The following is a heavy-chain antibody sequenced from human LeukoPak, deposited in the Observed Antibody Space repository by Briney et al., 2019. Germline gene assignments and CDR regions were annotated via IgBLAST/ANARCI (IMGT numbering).Heavy chain of an antibody. CDR3: ASLYDIVGTTVDY. CDR1: GYTFTNYY. D-gene: IGHD1-26*01. V-gene: IGHV1-2*06. Sequence: GASVKVSCKTSGYTFTNYYIHWVRQAPGQGLEWMGRIDHNTGGTKSAKNFQGRVTMTRDTSISTAYMALSGLRSDDTAVYYCASLYDIVGTTVDYWGQGTLVTVSS. CDR2: IDHNTGGT. J-gene: IGHJ4*02.